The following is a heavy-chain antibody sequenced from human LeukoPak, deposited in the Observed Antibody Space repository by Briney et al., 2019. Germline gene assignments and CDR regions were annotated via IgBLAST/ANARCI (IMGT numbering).Heavy chain of an antibody. CDR2: IDAGNGDT. V-gene: IGHV1-3*01. CDR3: ARGGYYDSRPFDY. J-gene: IGHJ4*02. CDR1: GYTFTSYA. D-gene: IGHD3-22*01. Sequence: GASVKVSCKASGYTFTSYAMHWVRQAPGQRLEWMGWIDAGNGDTKYSQKFQGRVTITRDTSASTAYMELSSLRSEDTAVYYCARGGYYDSRPFDYWGQGTPVTVSS.